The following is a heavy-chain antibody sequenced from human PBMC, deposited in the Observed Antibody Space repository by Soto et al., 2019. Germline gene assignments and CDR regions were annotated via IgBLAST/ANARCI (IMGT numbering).Heavy chain of an antibody. V-gene: IGHV5-51*01. J-gene: IGHJ4*02. Sequence: GESLKISCKASGYSFPNYWIGWVRQKPGKGLEWMGIIYPHDLDSKYSPSFEGQVTISVDKSTSTAYLQWTSLKASDTAIYSCARRNDTWGGGSDYCGQGTQVTVSS. CDR2: IYPHDLDS. CDR1: GYSFPNYW. CDR3: ARRNDTWGGGSDY. D-gene: IGHD3-16*01.